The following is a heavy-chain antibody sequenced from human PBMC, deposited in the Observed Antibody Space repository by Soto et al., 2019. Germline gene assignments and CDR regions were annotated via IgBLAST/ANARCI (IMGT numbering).Heavy chain of an antibody. CDR3: ASPQYFT. V-gene: IGHV4-39*01. CDR1: GGSISGSSFY. Sequence: TSETLSLTCTVSGGSISGSSFYWGWIRQPPGKGLEWIASISSGGTTHYKPSLKSRLTISVDTSKNQFSVELSSVTAADTAVYYCASPQYFTWGQGALVTVSS. J-gene: IGHJ4*02. D-gene: IGHD3-9*01. CDR2: ISSGGTT.